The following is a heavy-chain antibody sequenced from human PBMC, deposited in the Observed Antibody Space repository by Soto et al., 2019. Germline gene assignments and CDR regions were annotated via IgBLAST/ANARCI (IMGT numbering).Heavy chain of an antibody. CDR2: ISAYNGNT. Sequence: ASVKVSCKASCYTFTSYGISWVRQAPGQGLEWMGWISAYNGNTNYAQKLQGRVTMTTDTSTSTAYMELRSLRSDDTAVYYCARSLNEVLWFGEFSSYMDVWGKGTTVTVSS. CDR1: CYTFTSYG. V-gene: IGHV1-18*01. J-gene: IGHJ6*03. CDR3: ARSLNEVLWFGEFSSYMDV. D-gene: IGHD3-10*01.